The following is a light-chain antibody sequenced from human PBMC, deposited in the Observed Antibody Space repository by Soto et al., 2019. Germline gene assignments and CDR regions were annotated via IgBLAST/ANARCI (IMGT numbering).Light chain of an antibody. V-gene: IGKV3-20*01. Sequence: EIVLTQSPGTLSLSPGERATLSCRASESVGSTFLGWYQQKPGQAPRLLFYGATSRATGTPDRFSASGSGTEVTLTVSRLEPEDSAVYYCQQFGRSGLTCGGGTKVEIK. CDR3: QQFGRSGLT. J-gene: IGKJ4*01. CDR2: GAT. CDR1: ESVGSTF.